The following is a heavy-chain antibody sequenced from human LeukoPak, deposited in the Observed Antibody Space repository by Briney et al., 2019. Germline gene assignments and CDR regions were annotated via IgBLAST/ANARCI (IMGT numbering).Heavy chain of an antibody. CDR2: ISYDGSNK. J-gene: IGHJ4*02. D-gene: IGHD4-17*01. CDR1: GFTISSYA. CDR3: AREGDYGLPGFDY. V-gene: IGHV3-30-3*01. Sequence: GRSLRLSCAASGFTISSYAMHWVRQAPGKGLEWVAVISYDGSNKYYADSVKGRFTISRDNSKNTLYLQMNSLRAEDTAVYYCAREGDYGLPGFDYWGQGTLVTVSS.